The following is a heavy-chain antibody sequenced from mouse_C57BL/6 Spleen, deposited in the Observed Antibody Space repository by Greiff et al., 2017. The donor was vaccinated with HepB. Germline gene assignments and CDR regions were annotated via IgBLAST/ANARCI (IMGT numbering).Heavy chain of an antibody. CDR1: GYSITSGYY. V-gene: IGHV3-6*01. Sequence: EVQRVESGPGLVKPSQSLSLTCSVTGYSITSGYYWNWIRQFPGNKLEWMGYISYDGSNNYNPSLKNRISITRDTSKNQFFLKLNSVTTEDTATYYCARDRLGRRGYFDVWGTGTTVTVSS. J-gene: IGHJ1*03. D-gene: IGHD4-1*01. CDR2: ISYDGSN. CDR3: ARDRLGRRGYFDV.